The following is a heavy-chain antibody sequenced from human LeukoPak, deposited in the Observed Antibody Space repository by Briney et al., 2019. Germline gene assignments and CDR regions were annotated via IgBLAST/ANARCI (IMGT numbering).Heavy chain of an antibody. Sequence: GASVKVSCKASGYTFTGYYMHWVRQAPGQGLEWMGWINPNSGGTNYAQKFQGRVTMTRDTSISTAYMELSRLRSDATAVYYCAREFHHTNIVATARYFEYWGQGALVTVAS. CDR3: AREFHHTNIVATARYFEY. J-gene: IGHJ4*02. D-gene: IGHD5-12*01. CDR2: INPNSGGT. CDR1: GYTFTGYY. V-gene: IGHV1-2*02.